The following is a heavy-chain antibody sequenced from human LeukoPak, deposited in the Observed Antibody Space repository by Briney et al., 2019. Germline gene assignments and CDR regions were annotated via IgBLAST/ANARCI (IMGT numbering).Heavy chain of an antibody. V-gene: IGHV1-2*02. CDR2: INPHSGGT. Sequence: ASVKVSCKASGYTFNDYYIHWVRQAPGQGLEWMGWINPHSGGTYYAQKFQGRVTITMDRSISTAYMELSGLRSDDTAVYYCARAGGTYYDFWSAHWGQGTLVTVSS. CDR1: GYTFNDYY. CDR3: ARAGGTYYDFWSAH. D-gene: IGHD3-3*01. J-gene: IGHJ4*02.